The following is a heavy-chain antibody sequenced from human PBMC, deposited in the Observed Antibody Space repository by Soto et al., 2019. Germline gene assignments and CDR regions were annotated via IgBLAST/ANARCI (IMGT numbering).Heavy chain of an antibody. CDR3: ARDRCSSTSCYRNYYYGMDV. J-gene: IGHJ6*02. CDR1: GGTFSSYA. D-gene: IGHD2-2*02. CDR2: IIPIFGTA. Sequence: SVKVSCKXSGGTFSSYAISWVRQAPGQGLEWMGGIIPIFGTANYAQKFQGRVTITADESTSTAYMELSSLRSEDTAVYYCARDRCSSTSCYRNYYYGMDVWGQGTTVTVSS. V-gene: IGHV1-69*13.